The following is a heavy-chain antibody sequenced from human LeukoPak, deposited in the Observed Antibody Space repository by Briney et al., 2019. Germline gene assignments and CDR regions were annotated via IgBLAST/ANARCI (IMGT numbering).Heavy chain of an antibody. CDR1: GFTFDDYA. V-gene: IGHV3-43*02. CDR2: ISGDGGST. Sequence: PGGSLRLSCAASGFTFDDYAMHWVRQAPGKGLEWVSLISGDGGSTYYADSVKGRFTISRDNSKNSLYLQMNSLRTEDTALYYCAKVHGSSGGLYGMDVWGQGTTVTVSS. CDR3: AKVHGSSGGLYGMDV. J-gene: IGHJ6*02. D-gene: IGHD3-22*01.